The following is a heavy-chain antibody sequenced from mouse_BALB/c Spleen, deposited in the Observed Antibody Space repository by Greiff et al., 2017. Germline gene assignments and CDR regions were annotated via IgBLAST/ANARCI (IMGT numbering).Heavy chain of an antibody. Sequence: VKLVESGPGLVAPSQSLSITCTVSGFSLTSYGVHWVRQPPGKGLEWLGVIWAGGSTNYNSALMSRLSISKDNSKSQVFLKMNSLQTDDTAMYYCARDRNYYGSSPYDYWGQGTTLTVSS. V-gene: IGHV2-9*02. J-gene: IGHJ2*01. CDR1: GFSLTSYG. CDR2: IWAGGST. D-gene: IGHD1-1*01. CDR3: ARDRNYYGSSPYDY.